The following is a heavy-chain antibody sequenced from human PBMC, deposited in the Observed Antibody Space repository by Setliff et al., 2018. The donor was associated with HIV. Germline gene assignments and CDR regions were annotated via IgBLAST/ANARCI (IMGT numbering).Heavy chain of an antibody. J-gene: IGHJ4*02. CDR3: ATEGRRDGYNPGFDY. D-gene: IGHD5-12*01. CDR1: GGSISSGRNY. V-gene: IGHV4-61*09. Sequence: SETLSLTCTVSGGSISSGRNYWSWIRQPAGKGLEWIGHIYTSGSTNYNPSLKSRVTISVDTSKNQFSLKLSSVTAADTAVYYCATEGRRDGYNPGFDYWGQGTLVTVSS. CDR2: IYTSGST.